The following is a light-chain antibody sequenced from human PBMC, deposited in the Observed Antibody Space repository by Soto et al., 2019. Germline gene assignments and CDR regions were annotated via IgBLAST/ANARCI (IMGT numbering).Light chain of an antibody. J-gene: IGKJ2*01. Sequence: EIVLTQSPGTLSLSPGERATLSCRASQSVSSGYLAWYQQKPGQAPRLIISGASSRATGIPDRFSGRGSETDFTLTISRLEPEDFAVYYCQQYDTSPYTFGQGTKLEIK. CDR1: QSVSSGY. CDR2: GAS. CDR3: QQYDTSPYT. V-gene: IGKV3-20*01.